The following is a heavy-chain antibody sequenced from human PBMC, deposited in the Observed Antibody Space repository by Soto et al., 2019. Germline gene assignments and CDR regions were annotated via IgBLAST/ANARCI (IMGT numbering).Heavy chain of an antibody. J-gene: IGHJ6*02. CDR1: GFTVSSNY. D-gene: IGHD3-22*01. CDR3: ARDYYERLQFYNYYGLDV. CDR2: IYSGGST. V-gene: IGHV3-53*01. Sequence: VVSLRLSCAASGFTVSSNYMSWVRQAPGKGLEWVSVIYSGGSTYYADSVKGRFTISRDNSKNTLYLQMNSLRAEDTAVYYCARDYYERLQFYNYYGLDVWGQGTTVTVSS.